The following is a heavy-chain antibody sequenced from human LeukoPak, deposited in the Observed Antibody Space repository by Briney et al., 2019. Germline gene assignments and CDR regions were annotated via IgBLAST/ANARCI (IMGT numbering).Heavy chain of an antibody. Sequence: GGSLRLSCAASGLTVSGNYMTWVRQAPGKGLEWVSTIYTDGGTYYADSVKGRFTISRDESNNMLYLQMNRLRGDDTAVYYCATRRRLSDYWGQGTLVTVSS. D-gene: IGHD2/OR15-2a*01. V-gene: IGHV3-53*01. CDR1: GLTVSGNY. J-gene: IGHJ4*02. CDR2: IYTDGGT. CDR3: ATRRRLSDY.